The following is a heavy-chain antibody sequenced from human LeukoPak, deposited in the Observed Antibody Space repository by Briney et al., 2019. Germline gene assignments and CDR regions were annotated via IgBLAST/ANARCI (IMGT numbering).Heavy chain of an antibody. CDR1: GGSISTFY. J-gene: IGHJ4*02. CDR2: MDTSGST. V-gene: IGHV4-4*07. CDR3: ARENPDYDILTGYLDY. D-gene: IGHD3-9*01. Sequence: SETLSLTCTVSGGSISTFYWSWIRRPAGKGLEWIGRMDTSGSTNYSPSLQSRVTMSVDTSKNQSSLRLSSVTAADTAVYYCARENPDYDILTGYLDYWGQGTLVTVSS.